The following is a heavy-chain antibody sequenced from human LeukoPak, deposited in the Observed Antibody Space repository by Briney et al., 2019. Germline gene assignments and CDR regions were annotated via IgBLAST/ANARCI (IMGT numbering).Heavy chain of an antibody. V-gene: IGHV3-21*01. Sequence: PGGSLRLSCAASGFTFSSYSMNWVRQAPGKGLEWVSSISRSSNYIYYADSVKGRFTISRDNAKNSLYLQINSLRAEDTSVYYCAGGENNYGYYYFDHWGQGTLVTVSS. J-gene: IGHJ4*02. CDR1: GFTFSSYS. D-gene: IGHD5-24*01. CDR2: ISRSSNYI. CDR3: AGGENNYGYYYFDH.